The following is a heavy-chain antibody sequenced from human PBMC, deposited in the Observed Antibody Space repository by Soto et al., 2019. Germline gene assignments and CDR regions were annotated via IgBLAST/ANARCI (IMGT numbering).Heavy chain of an antibody. J-gene: IGHJ6*02. D-gene: IGHD6-19*01. V-gene: IGHV4-39*01. Sequence: QLQLQESGPGLVKPSETLSLTCTVSGGSISSSSYYWGWIRQPPGKGLEWIGSIHYSGSTYYNPYLRSRVTIAVDASKSQFSLKRSSVTAADPAVYYCARLGGAVAPYYCGMDVWGQGTTVTVSS. CDR3: ARLGGAVAPYYCGMDV. CDR2: IHYSGST. CDR1: GGSISSSSYY.